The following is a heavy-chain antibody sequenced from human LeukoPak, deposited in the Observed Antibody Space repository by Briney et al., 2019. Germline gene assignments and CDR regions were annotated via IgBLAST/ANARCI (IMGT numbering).Heavy chain of an antibody. D-gene: IGHD1-14*01. V-gene: IGHV4-39*07. Sequence: SETLSLTCTVSGGSISSCCYYCGWIRQPPGKGLEWIGRIYYSGTTYYNPSLKSRVTISVDTSKNQFSLRLSSVTAADTAVYYCARVPEYLPRPVFDYWGQGTLVTVSS. CDR1: GGSISSCCYY. CDR3: ARVPEYLPRPVFDY. J-gene: IGHJ4*02. CDR2: IYYSGTT.